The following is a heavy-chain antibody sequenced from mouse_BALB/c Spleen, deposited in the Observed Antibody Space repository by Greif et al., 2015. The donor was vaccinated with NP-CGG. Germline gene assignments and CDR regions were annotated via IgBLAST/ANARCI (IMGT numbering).Heavy chain of an antibody. CDR2: ISSGSSTI. Sequence: EVKLVESGGGLVQPGGSRKLSCAASGFTFSSFGMHWVRQAPEKGLEWVAYISSGSSTIYYAVTVKGRFTISRDNPKNTLFLQMTSLRSEDTAMYYCARWDGVYAMDYWGQGTSVTVSS. J-gene: IGHJ4*01. V-gene: IGHV5-17*02. D-gene: IGHD4-1*01. CDR1: GFTFSSFG. CDR3: ARWDGVYAMDY.